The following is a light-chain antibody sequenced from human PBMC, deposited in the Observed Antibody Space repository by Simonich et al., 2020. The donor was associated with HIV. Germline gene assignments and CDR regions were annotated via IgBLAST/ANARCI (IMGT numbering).Light chain of an antibody. V-gene: IGKV3-15*01. CDR1: QTVSSN. J-gene: IGKJ1*01. CDR2: GTS. CDR3: QQYGSSAWT. Sequence: EIVMTQSPATLSVSPGERATLSCRASQTVSSNLAWYQQRPGQAPRLLMYGTSTRATGIPARFSGSGSGTDFTLSISRLEPEDFAVYYCQQYGSSAWTFGQGTKVEIK.